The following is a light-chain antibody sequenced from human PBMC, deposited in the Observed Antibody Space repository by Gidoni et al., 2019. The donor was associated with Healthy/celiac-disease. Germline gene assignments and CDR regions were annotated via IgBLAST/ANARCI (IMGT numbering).Light chain of an antibody. Sequence: QSALTQPASVSGPPGQSITIPCTGTSSDVGSYNLVSWYQQHPGKAPELMVYEGSKRPSGVSNRCSGSKSGNTASLTISGLQAEDEADYYCCSYAGSSTFALYVFGTGTKVTVL. CDR1: SSDVGSYNL. V-gene: IGLV2-23*03. CDR3: CSYAGSSTFALYV. J-gene: IGLJ1*01. CDR2: EGS.